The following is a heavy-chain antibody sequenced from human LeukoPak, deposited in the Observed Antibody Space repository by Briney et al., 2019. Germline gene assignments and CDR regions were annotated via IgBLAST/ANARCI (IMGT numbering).Heavy chain of an antibody. D-gene: IGHD4-17*01. CDR3: ALTTSRYNWFDP. CDR2: IYTSGST. Sequence: SETLSLTCTVSGGSISSYYWSWIRQPAGKGLEWIGRIYTSGSTNYNPSLKSRVTISVDTSKNQFSLKLSSVTAADTAVYYCALTTSRYNWFDPWGQGTLVTVSS. V-gene: IGHV4-4*07. J-gene: IGHJ5*02. CDR1: GGSISSYY.